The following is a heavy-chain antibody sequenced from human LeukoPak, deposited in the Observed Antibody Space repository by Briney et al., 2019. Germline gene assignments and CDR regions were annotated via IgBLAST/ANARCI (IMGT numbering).Heavy chain of an antibody. Sequence: GGSLRLSCATSGFPFETNAMIWVRQAPGKGLEWVATIGNTETFYAYSVTGRFTISRDNSKNTVNLQMNRLRVEDTAIYYCAKDWIQFNRVFDCFDSWGQGTLVTVSS. CDR2: IGNTET. CDR3: AKDWIQFNRVFDCFDS. J-gene: IGHJ4*02. D-gene: IGHD5-18*01. V-gene: IGHV3-23*01. CDR1: GFPFETNA.